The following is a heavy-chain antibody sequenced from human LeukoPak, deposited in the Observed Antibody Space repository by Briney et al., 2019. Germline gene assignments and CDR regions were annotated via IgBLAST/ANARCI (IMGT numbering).Heavy chain of an antibody. CDR3: ARGRSITLLRGVAMSDGFDI. J-gene: IGHJ3*02. Sequence: PGGSLRLSCAASGFTFSSSAMNWVRQAPGKGLEWVSFTDTSGNYIYYGDSVKGRFTISRDNAKNLVFLQMNGLRAEDTAVYYCARGRSITLLRGVAMSDGFDIWGQGAIVAVSS. CDR1: GFTFSSSA. V-gene: IGHV3-21*01. CDR2: TDTSGNYI. D-gene: IGHD3-10*01.